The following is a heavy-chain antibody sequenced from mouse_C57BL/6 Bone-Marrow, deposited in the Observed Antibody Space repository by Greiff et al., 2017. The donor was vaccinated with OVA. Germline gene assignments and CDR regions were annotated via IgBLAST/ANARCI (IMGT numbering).Heavy chain of an antibody. J-gene: IGHJ1*03. CDR2: INPYNGDT. D-gene: IGHD2-1*01. Sequence: EVHLVESGPELVKPGDSVKISCKASGYSFTGYFMNWVMQSHGKSLEWIGRINPYNGDTFYNQKFKGKATLTVDKSSSTAHMELRSLTSEDSAVYYCARSRRGLYGNHWYFDVWGTGTTVTVSS. V-gene: IGHV1-20*01. CDR1: GYSFTGYF. CDR3: ARSRRGLYGNHWYFDV.